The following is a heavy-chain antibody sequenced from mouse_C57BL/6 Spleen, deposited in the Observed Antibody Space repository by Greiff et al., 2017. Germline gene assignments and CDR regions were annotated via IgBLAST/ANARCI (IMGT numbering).Heavy chain of an antibody. J-gene: IGHJ3*01. D-gene: IGHD1-1*01. CDR2: INPSTGGT. CDR1: GYSFTGYY. Sequence: VQLQQSGPELVKPGASVKISCKASGYSFTGYYMNWVKQSPEKSLEWIGEINPSTGGTPYNQKFKAKATLTVDKSSSPAYMQLKSLTSEDSAVYYCARSVYYYGSSTFAYWGQGTLVTVSA. CDR3: ARSVYYYGSSTFAY. V-gene: IGHV1-42*01.